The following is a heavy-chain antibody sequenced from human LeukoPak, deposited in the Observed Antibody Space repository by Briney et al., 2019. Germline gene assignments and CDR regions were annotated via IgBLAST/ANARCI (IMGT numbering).Heavy chain of an antibody. D-gene: IGHD3-22*01. J-gene: IGHJ4*02. Sequence: ASVKVSCKASGYTFTGYYMHWVRQAPGQGLEWMGWMNPHSGTTGYAQKFQGRLTLPRNTSISTAYLELSSLTSEDTAVYYCARGSENNFDSSGPIGFWGQGTLVTVSS. V-gene: IGHV1-8*02. CDR2: MNPHSGTT. CDR3: ARGSENNFDSSGPIGF. CDR1: GYTFTGYY.